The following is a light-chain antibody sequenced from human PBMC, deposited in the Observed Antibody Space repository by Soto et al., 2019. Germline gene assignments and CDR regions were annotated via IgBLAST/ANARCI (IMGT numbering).Light chain of an antibody. Sequence: QSVLTQPPSGSGAPGQRVTISCTGTFSNIGIGYDVQWYQQVPGAAPKLLIYGHTYRPSGVPDRFSGSTSGSSASLAITGLQAEDEADYYCQSYDGSWIFGTGTKLTVL. CDR1: FSNIGIGYD. J-gene: IGLJ1*01. V-gene: IGLV1-40*01. CDR3: QSYDGSWI. CDR2: GHT.